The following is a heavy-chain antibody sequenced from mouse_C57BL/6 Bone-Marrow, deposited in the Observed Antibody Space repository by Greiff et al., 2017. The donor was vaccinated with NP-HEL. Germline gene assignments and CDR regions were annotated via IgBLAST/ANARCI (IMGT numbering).Heavy chain of an antibody. Sequence: EVQVVESGGGLVQPKGSLKLSCAASGFTFNTYAMHWVRQAPGKGLEWVARISSKSSNYATYYADSVKDRFTISRDDSQSMLNLQINNLKTEDTAMYYCVRKGFAYWGQGTLVTVSA. CDR3: VRKGFAY. V-gene: IGHV10-3*01. D-gene: IGHD3-3*01. J-gene: IGHJ3*01. CDR2: ISSKSSNYAT. CDR1: GFTFNTYA.